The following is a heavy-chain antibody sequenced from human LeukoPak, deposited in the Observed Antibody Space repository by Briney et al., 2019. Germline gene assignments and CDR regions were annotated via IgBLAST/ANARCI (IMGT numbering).Heavy chain of an antibody. CDR2: ISSSGSTI. D-gene: IGHD5-18*01. Sequence: GRSLRLSCAASGFTFSSYEMNWVRQAPGKGLERVSYISSSGSTIYYADSVKGRFTISRDNAKNSLYLQMNSLRAEDTAVYYCAREFGYSYGDDYWGQGTLVTVSS. CDR3: AREFGYSYGDDY. J-gene: IGHJ4*02. CDR1: GFTFSSYE. V-gene: IGHV3-48*03.